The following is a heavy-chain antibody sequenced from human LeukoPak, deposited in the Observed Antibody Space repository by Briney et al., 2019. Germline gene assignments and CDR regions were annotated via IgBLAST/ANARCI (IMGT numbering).Heavy chain of an antibody. CDR2: ISTSGTT. Sequence: SRTLSLTCTVSGGSISSGSYYWSWIRQPAGKGLEWIGRISTSGTTNYNPSLKSRVTISVDTSKNQVSLKLTSVTAADTAVYYCARDRCSSTSCYANWFDPWGQGTLVTVSS. V-gene: IGHV4-61*02. J-gene: IGHJ5*02. CDR1: GGSISSGSYY. CDR3: ARDRCSSTSCYANWFDP. D-gene: IGHD2-2*01.